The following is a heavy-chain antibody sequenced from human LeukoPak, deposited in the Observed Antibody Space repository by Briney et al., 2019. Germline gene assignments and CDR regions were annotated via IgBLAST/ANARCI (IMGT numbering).Heavy chain of an antibody. CDR3: GREAATLDY. CDR2: ISYSGST. D-gene: IGHD6-25*01. Sequence: PSETPALTCTISGGSIRSYYYGWIRPPPRKGLEWIVYISYSGSTNSNPSLKSRVTISVDTSKNHCYLKVSSVTAADTAVYYCGREAATLDYWGQGTLVTVSS. V-gene: IGHV4-59*01. CDR1: GGSIRSYY. J-gene: IGHJ4*02.